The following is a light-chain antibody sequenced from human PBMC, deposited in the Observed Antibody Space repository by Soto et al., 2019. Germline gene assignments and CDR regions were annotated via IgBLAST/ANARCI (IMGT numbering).Light chain of an antibody. V-gene: IGKV3-20*01. CDR2: GAS. CDR3: QQFGSSPCS. J-gene: IGKJ2*04. CDR1: QSVTSRF. Sequence: DTVLTQSPGTLSSSLGERATLSCRASQSVTSRFLAWYQQRPGQATRLLIYGASNRDAGLPDRFSGSGSGTEFTLTISRLEPEDFAVYFCQQFGSSPCSFGQGTKVEIK.